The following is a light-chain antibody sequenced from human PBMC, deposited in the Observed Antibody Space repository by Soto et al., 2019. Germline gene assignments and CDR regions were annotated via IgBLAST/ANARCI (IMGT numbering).Light chain of an antibody. CDR1: QSVSSN. CDR2: GAS. Sequence: EIVMTQSPATLSVSPGERATLSCRASQSVSSNLAWYQQKPGQAPRLLIYGASTRATGSPARFSGSGSGTEFTLTISSLHSEEFAVYYCQQYNNWPPLTFGQGTRLEMK. V-gene: IGKV3-15*01. CDR3: QQYNNWPPLT. J-gene: IGKJ5*01.